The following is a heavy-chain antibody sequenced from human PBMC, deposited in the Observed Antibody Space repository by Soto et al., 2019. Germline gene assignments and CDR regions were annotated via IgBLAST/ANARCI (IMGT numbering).Heavy chain of an antibody. J-gene: IGHJ5*02. Sequence: ASVKVSCKASGGTFSTYNITWVRQAPGKGLEWMGRIIPIIGIINYAQKFQGRVTISADKFTGTAYMELTGLRSDDTAVYYCAGDPDSHYNDSHASSYPWGQGTLVTVSS. CDR2: IIPIIGII. D-gene: IGHD4-4*01. CDR1: GGTFSTYN. V-gene: IGHV1-69*04. CDR3: AGDPDSHYNDSHASSYP.